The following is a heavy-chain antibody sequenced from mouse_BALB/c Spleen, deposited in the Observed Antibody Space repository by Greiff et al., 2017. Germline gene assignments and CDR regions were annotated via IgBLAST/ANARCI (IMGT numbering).Heavy chain of an antibody. CDR2: ISNGGGST. V-gene: IGHV5-12-2*01. CDR3: ARGGSSYWYFDV. D-gene: IGHD1-1*01. CDR1: GFTFSSYT. J-gene: IGHJ1*01. Sequence: EVQLVESGGGLVQPGGSLKLSCAASGFTFSSYTMSWVRQTPEKRLEWVAYISNGGGSTYYPDTVKGRFTISRDNAKNTLYLQMSSLKSEDTAMYYCARGGSSYWYFDVWGAGTTVTVSS.